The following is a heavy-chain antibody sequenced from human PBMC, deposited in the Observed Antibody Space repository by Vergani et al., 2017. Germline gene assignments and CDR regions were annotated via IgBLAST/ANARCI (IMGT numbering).Heavy chain of an antibody. CDR3: ASRRPRLNLGSKSNAGTLDS. D-gene: IGHD3-10*01. J-gene: IGHJ5*02. CDR1: GGSLSGYF. V-gene: IGHV4-34*02. CDR2: ITAIGSA. Sequence: QVHLQQRGAGVLKPSETLSLTCGVIGGSLSGYFWSWIRQSPGRGLEWIGEITAIGSAKYSPSATSRVTISVDTSRGEFTLTVTSVTAADTGLYFCASRRPRLNLGSKSNAGTLDSWVQGTLVTVSS.